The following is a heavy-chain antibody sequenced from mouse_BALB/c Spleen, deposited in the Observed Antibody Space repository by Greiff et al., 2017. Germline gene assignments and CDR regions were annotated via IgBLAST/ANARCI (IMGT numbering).Heavy chain of an antibody. CDR3: ARYGSSYVGYAMDY. Sequence: EVNLVESGGGLVQPGGSRKLSCAASGFTFSSFGMHWVRQAPEKGLEWVAYISSGSSTIYYADTVKGRFTISRDNPKNTLFLQMTSLRSEDTAMYYCARYGSSYVGYAMDYWGQGTSVTVSS. CDR1: GFTFSSFG. CDR2: ISSGSSTI. V-gene: IGHV5-17*02. D-gene: IGHD1-1*01. J-gene: IGHJ4*01.